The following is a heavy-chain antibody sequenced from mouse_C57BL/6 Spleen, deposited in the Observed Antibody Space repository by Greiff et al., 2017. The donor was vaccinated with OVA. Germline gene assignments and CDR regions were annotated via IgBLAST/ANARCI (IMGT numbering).Heavy chain of an antibody. CDR3: ARGLLDWYCDV. Sequence: VQLQQSGAELVRPGTSVKVSCKASGYAFTNYLIEWVKQRPGQGLEWIGVINPGSGGTNYNEKFKGKATLTADKSSSTAYMQLSSLTSEDSAVYFCARGLLDWYCDVWGTGTTVTVSS. CDR2: INPGSGGT. CDR1: GYAFTNYL. J-gene: IGHJ1*03. V-gene: IGHV1-54*01. D-gene: IGHD2-3*01.